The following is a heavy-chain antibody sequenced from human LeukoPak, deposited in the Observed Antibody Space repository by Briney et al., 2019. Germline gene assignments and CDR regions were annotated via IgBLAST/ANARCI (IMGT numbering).Heavy chain of an antibody. CDR1: GFTFGKYW. J-gene: IGHJ4*02. CDR2: IKLDGSEK. D-gene: IGHD3-16*01. V-gene: IGHV3-7*03. Sequence: GGSLRLSCVASGFTFGKYWMSWVRQAPGKGLEWVANIKLDGSEKNYVDSVKGRFTISRDNTKNSLYLQMTSLRVEDTAVFYCARGATSYDYWGQGTLVTVSS. CDR3: ARGATSYDY.